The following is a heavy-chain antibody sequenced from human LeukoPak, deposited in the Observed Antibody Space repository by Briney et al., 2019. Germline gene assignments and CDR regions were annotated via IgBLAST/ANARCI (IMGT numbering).Heavy chain of an antibody. J-gene: IGHJ3*02. V-gene: IGHV3-49*04. Sequence: GRSLRLSCTASGFTFGDYAMSWVRQAPGKGLEWVGFMKSRTYGGTTEYAASVKGRFTISRDDSKSIAYLQMNSLKTEDTAVYYCAKGILDIWGQGTLVTVSS. CDR3: AKGILDI. CDR2: MKSRTYGGTT. CDR1: GFTFGDYA.